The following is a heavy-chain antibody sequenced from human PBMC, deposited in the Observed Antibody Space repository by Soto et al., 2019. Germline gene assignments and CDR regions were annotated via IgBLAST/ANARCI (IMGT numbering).Heavy chain of an antibody. CDR3: ARDPGGAHHTNIAARLDYYYYGMDV. D-gene: IGHD6-6*01. CDR2: INPNSGGT. Sequence: QVQLVQSGAEVKKPGASVKVSCKASGYTFTGYYMHWVRQAPGQGLEWMGWINPNSGGTNYAQKFQGRVTMTSDTSISTAYMELSRLRSDDTAVYYCARDPGGAHHTNIAARLDYYYYGMDVWGQGTTFTVSS. V-gene: IGHV1-2*02. J-gene: IGHJ6*02. CDR1: GYTFTGYY.